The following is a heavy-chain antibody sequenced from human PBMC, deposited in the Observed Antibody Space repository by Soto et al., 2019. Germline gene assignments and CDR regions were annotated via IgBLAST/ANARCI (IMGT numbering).Heavy chain of an antibody. CDR1: AFTFNNYA. D-gene: IGHD6-25*01. J-gene: IGHJ4*02. CDR2: ISSSGENT. CDR3: AKAKDPTSAIPTRPFDY. V-gene: IGHV3-23*01. Sequence: GGSLRLSCAASAFTFNNYAMSWVRQAPGKGLEWVSTISSSGENTYFADSVKGRFTISRDNSKNTLDLQMNSLRAEDTAVYYCAKAKDPTSAIPTRPFDYWGQGTLVTVSS.